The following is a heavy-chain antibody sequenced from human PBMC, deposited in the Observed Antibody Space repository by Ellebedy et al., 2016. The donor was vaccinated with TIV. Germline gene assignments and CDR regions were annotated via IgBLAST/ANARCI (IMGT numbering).Heavy chain of an antibody. J-gene: IGHJ2*01. CDR3: ARRLHYGEWYFDL. V-gene: IGHV4-59*01. CDR1: GISIGRYF. D-gene: IGHD4-17*01. CDR2: IYYSGTT. Sequence: MPSETLSLTCTVSGISIGRYFWNWIRQSPEKGLEWIGYIYYSGTTTYSPSLKSRVTISVDTSKNQFSLRLTSATAADTAVYYCARRLHYGEWYFDLWGRGTLVTVSS.